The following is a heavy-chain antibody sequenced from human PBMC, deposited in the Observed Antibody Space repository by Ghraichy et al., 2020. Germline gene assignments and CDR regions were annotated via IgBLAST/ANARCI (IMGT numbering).Heavy chain of an antibody. CDR3: ARDLMGGSYYPQGY. J-gene: IGHJ4*02. V-gene: IGHV1-18*01. CDR2: ISAYNGNT. Sequence: ASVKVSCKASGYTFTSYGISWVRQAPGQGLEWMGWISAYNGNTNYAQKLQGRVTMTTDTSTSTAYMELRSLRSDDTAVYYCARDLMGGSYYPQGYWGQGTLVTVSS. D-gene: IGHD1-26*01. CDR1: GYTFTSYG.